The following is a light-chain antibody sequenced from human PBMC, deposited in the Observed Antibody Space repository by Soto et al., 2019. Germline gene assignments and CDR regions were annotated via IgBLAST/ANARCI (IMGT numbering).Light chain of an antibody. Sequence: DIVMTQSPDSLAVSLGERATINCKSSQSVFYSPNNKDYLAWFQQRPGQPPNLLISWVSTRQSGVPDRFSGSGSGTDFTLTISSLQAEDVAVYYCQQYYNASRTFGQGTKVEVK. J-gene: IGKJ1*01. CDR1: QSVFYSPNNKDY. V-gene: IGKV4-1*01. CDR2: WVS. CDR3: QQYYNASRT.